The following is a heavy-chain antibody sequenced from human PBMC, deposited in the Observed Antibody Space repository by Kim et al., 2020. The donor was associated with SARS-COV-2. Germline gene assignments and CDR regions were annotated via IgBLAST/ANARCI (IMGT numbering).Heavy chain of an antibody. CDR1: GGSISSSNW. CDR3: VRNWRWGADGTLWFDP. V-gene: IGHV4-4*02. D-gene: IGHD6-13*01. Sequence: SETLSLTCTVSGGSISSSNWWSWVRQPPGKGLEWIGEIHHSGRTNYKAPLRSRVTISVDKSKNQFSLKLSSVTAADTAVYYCVRNWRWGADGTLWFDPWGQGTLVTVSS. J-gene: IGHJ5*02. CDR2: IHHSGRT.